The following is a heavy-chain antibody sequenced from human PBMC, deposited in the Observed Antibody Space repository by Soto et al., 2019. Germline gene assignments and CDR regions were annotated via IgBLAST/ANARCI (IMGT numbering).Heavy chain of an antibody. J-gene: IGHJ6*02. CDR2: IYYSGST. D-gene: IGHD4-17*01. CDR1: GGSISSYY. V-gene: IGHV4-59*01. CDR3: ARVGVTTDYYYYGMDV. Sequence: SSETLSLTCTVSGGSISSYYWSWIRQLPGKGLEWIGYIYYSGSTNYNPSLKSRVTISVDTSKNQFSLKLSSVTAADTAVYYCARVGVTTDYYYYGMDVWGQGTTVTVSS.